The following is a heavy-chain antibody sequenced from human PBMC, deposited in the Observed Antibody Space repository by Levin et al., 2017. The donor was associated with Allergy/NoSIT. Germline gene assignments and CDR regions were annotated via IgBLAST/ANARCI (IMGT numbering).Heavy chain of an antibody. D-gene: IGHD5-12*01. J-gene: IGHJ3*02. CDR3: AKHYATNVVEDVFDI. CDR1: GFTFSNYA. CDR2: ISGRGSIT. V-gene: IGHV3-23*01. Sequence: GESLKISCAASGFTFSNYAMNWVRQAPGKGLEWVASISGRGSITKYADSVKGRFVISRDNSNNTLNVQMDSLRAEDTAIYYCAKHYATNVVEDVFDIWGQGTVVTVSS.